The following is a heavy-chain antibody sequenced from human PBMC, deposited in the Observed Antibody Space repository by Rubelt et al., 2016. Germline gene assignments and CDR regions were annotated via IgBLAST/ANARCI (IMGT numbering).Heavy chain of an antibody. CDR3: ARTPDIVVVPAAPDFDY. V-gene: IGHV3-21*01. CDR1: GFTFSSYS. D-gene: IGHD2-2*01. CDR2: ISSSSSYI. Sequence: GGGLVKPGGSLRLSCAASGFTFSSYSMNWVRQAPGKGLEWVSSISSSSSYIYYADSVKGRFTISRDNAKNSLYLQMNSLRAEDTAVYYCARTPDIVVVPAAPDFDYWGQGTLVTVSS. J-gene: IGHJ4*02.